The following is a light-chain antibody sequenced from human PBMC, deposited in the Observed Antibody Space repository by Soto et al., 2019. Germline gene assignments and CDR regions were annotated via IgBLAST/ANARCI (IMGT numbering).Light chain of an antibody. V-gene: IGLV2-14*03. Sequence: QSALTQPASVSGSPGQSITISCTGTSSDIGAYNFVSWYQQHPGKAPKLMLYDVNIRPSGVSNRFSGSKSGNTASLTISGLQAEDEADYYCTSLITSTTMIFAGGTKVTV. J-gene: IGLJ2*01. CDR2: DVN. CDR1: SSDIGAYNF. CDR3: TSLITSTTMI.